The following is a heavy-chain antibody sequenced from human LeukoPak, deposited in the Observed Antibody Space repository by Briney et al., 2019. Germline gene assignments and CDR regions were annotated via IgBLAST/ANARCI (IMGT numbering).Heavy chain of an antibody. Sequence: TSETLSLTCTVSGGSISSSSYYWGWIRQPPGKGLEWIGSIYYSGSTYYNPSLKRRVTISVDTSTNQFSLKLSSVTAADPAVYYCARLKYQLLGGWFDPWGQGTLVTVSS. CDR2: IYYSGST. J-gene: IGHJ5*02. CDR3: ARLKYQLLGGWFDP. D-gene: IGHD2-2*01. CDR1: GGSISSSSYY. V-gene: IGHV4-39*01.